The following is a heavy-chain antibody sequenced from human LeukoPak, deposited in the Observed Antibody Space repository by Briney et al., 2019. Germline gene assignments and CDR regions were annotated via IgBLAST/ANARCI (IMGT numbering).Heavy chain of an antibody. Sequence: SETLSLTCTVSGGAISGGYYWGWIRQPPGKGLEWIGYIYYSGNPFYNPSLRSRVTLSVDTSKSQFSLRLTSMTAEDTAVYYCAKGHRYCTSGNCNSPVDYWGQGTLVTVSS. J-gene: IGHJ4*02. CDR3: AKGHRYCTSGNCNSPVDY. V-gene: IGHV4-31*03. D-gene: IGHD2-15*01. CDR2: IYYSGNP. CDR1: GGAISGGYY.